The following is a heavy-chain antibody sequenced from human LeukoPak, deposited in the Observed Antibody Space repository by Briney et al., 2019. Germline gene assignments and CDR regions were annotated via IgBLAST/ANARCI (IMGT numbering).Heavy chain of an antibody. Sequence: GASVKVSCKASGYTFTGYYMHWVRQAPGQGLEWMGWINPNSGGTNYAQKFQGRVTMTRGTSISTAYMELSRLRSDDTAVYYCARTGVPGDLVNFLDYWGQGTLVTVSS. V-gene: IGHV1-2*02. D-gene: IGHD2-8*02. J-gene: IGHJ4*02. CDR1: GYTFTGYY. CDR3: ARTGVPGDLVNFLDY. CDR2: INPNSGGT.